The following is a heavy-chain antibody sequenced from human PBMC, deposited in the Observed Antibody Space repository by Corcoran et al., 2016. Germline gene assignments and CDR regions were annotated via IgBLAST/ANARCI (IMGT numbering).Heavy chain of an antibody. Sequence: QVQLVQSGAEVKKPGSSVKVSCKASGGTFSSYAISWVRQAPGQGLEWMGGIIPIFGTANYAQKFQGRVTITADESTSTAYMELSSLRSEDTAVYYGARVGAVAGKGLGWFDPWGQGTLVTVSS. V-gene: IGHV1-69*01. CDR2: IIPIFGTA. D-gene: IGHD6-19*01. CDR1: GGTFSSYA. J-gene: IGHJ5*02. CDR3: ARVGAVAGKGLGWFDP.